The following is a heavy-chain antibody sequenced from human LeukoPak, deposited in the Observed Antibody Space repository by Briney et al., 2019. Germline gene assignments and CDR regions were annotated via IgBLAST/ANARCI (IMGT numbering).Heavy chain of an antibody. CDR3: ARAAVPAAVQPGWFDP. Sequence: ASVKVSCKASGYTFTGYYMHWVRQAPGQGLEWMGWINPNSGGTNYAQKFQGRVTMTRDTSISTAYMELSRLRSDDTAVYYCARAAVPAAVQPGWFDPWGQGTLVTVSS. D-gene: IGHD2-2*01. CDR2: INPNSGGT. CDR1: GYTFTGYY. J-gene: IGHJ5*02. V-gene: IGHV1-2*02.